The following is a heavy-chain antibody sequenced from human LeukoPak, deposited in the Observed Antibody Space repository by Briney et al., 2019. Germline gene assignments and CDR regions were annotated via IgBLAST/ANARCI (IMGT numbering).Heavy chain of an antibody. CDR1: GFTFSSYG. CDR3: AKDRYSYAFEYSDS. CDR2: ISNDGSKK. J-gene: IGHJ4*02. V-gene: IGHV3-30*18. D-gene: IGHD5-18*01. Sequence: GRSLRLSCAASGFTFSSYGMHWVRQAPGKGLDWVAVISNDGSKKYYADSVKGRFTISRDNSKNTLSLQVSSLRTEDTAVYYCAKDRYSYAFEYSDSWGQGTLVTVSS.